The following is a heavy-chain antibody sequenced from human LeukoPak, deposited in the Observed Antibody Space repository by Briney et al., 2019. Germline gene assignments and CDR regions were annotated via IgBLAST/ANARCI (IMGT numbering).Heavy chain of an antibody. J-gene: IGHJ4*02. CDR2: IIPIFGTA. Sequence: EASVKVSCKASGGTFSSYGISWVGQAPGQGLELMGRIIPIFGTANYAQKFQARVTITTDESTSTAYMELSSLRFEDTAVYYCARDASYGDYSDYWGQGTLVTVSS. CDR1: GGTFSSYG. V-gene: IGHV1-69*05. D-gene: IGHD4-17*01. CDR3: ARDASYGDYSDY.